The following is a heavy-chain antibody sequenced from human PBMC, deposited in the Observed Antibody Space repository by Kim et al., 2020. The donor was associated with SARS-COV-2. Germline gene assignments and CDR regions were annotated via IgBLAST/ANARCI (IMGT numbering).Heavy chain of an antibody. D-gene: IGHD3-3*01. CDR3: ARWSGYPDAFDI. CDR2: IYYSWST. Sequence: SETLSLTCTVSGGSISSYYWSWIRQPPGKGLEWIGYIYYSWSTNYNPSLKSRVTISVDTSKTQFSLKLSSVTAADTAVYYCARWSGYPDAFDIWGQGTMVTVSS. J-gene: IGHJ3*02. V-gene: IGHV4-59*01. CDR1: GGSISSYY.